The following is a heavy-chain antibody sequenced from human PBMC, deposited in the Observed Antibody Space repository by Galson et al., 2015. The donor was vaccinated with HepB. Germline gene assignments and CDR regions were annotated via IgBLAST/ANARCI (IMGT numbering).Heavy chain of an antibody. D-gene: IGHD2-21*01. J-gene: IGHJ3*02. V-gene: IGHV3-15*01. CDR2: IKSNRDGGTT. CDR1: GFTFNHAW. CDR3: TTGVVIAANEGFDI. Sequence: SLRLSCAVSGFTFNHAWMTWVRQAPGKGLEWVGRIKSNRDGGTTDYAASVKDRFSISRDDSKNIMYLQLSSLNAEDTGVYYCTTGVVIAANEGFDIWGQGTKVTVSA.